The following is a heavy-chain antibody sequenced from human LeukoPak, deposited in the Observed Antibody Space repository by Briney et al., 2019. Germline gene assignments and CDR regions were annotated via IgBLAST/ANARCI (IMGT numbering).Heavy chain of an antibody. V-gene: IGHV3-64*01. Sequence: GGSLRLSCAASGFTFSNYVMYWVRQPPGKGLEFVSAITGDGGSTYFANSVKGRFTISRDNSKSTLYLQMGNLRPEDMAVYYCARVLGSGSSKPLFDYWGQGTLVTVSS. CDR1: GFTFSNYV. CDR2: ITGDGGST. CDR3: ARVLGSGSSKPLFDY. D-gene: IGHD3-10*01. J-gene: IGHJ4*02.